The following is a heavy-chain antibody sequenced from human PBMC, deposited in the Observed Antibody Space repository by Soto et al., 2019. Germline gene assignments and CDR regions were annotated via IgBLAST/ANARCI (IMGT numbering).Heavy chain of an antibody. Sequence: QVQLVQSGAEVKEPGASVKVSCKASGYTFSSHGIIWVRQAPGQGLEWMGWISGYSGNANFAQKFQGRLTMTTDTATDTAYMELRSLRSDDTAVHYCARDRDSSGSRSGYWGQGTLVSVSS. D-gene: IGHD1-26*01. V-gene: IGHV1-18*01. CDR1: GYTFSSHG. J-gene: IGHJ4*02. CDR3: ARDRDSSGSRSGY. CDR2: ISGYSGNA.